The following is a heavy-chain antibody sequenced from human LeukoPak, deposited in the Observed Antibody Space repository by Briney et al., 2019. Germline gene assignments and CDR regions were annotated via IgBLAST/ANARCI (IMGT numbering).Heavy chain of an antibody. CDR2: IIPIFGAA. CDR3: ARDNSGYYSGYYYYYYMEV. J-gene: IGHJ6*03. D-gene: IGHD3-22*01. Sequence: SLKVSCKASGGTFSSYAISWVRQAPGQGLEWMGGIIPIFGAANYAKKFQGRVNITTDEYTSTAYMELSSLRSEDTAVYYCARDNSGYYSGYYYYYYMEVWGKGTTVTVSS. V-gene: IGHV1-69*05. CDR1: GGTFSSYA.